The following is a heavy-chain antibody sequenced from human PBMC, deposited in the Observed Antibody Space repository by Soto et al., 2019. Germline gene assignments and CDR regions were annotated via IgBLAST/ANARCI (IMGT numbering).Heavy chain of an antibody. Sequence: GESLKISCKASGYTFSNSWIGWVRQMPGKGLEWMGIVYPGDSDTRYSPSFQGQVTISADTPISTAYLQWSSLKASDTAIDYCVTMVRGVIFDFWGQGSPVTVS. J-gene: IGHJ4*02. CDR1: GYTFSNSW. CDR3: VTMVRGVIFDF. D-gene: IGHD3-10*01. CDR2: VYPGDSDT. V-gene: IGHV5-51*04.